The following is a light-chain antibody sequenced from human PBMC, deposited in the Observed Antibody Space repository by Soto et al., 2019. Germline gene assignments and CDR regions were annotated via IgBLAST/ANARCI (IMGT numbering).Light chain of an antibody. J-gene: IGLJ1*01. V-gene: IGLV2-14*01. Sequence: QSERNQPAYVSGAPGQSITISCTGTSSDVGSYNYVSWYQQHPGKAPKLMIYDVSDRPSGVSNRFSGSKSGNTASLTISGLQAEDEADYYCSSYTSGSTFPCVFGTGTKVTVL. CDR2: DVS. CDR1: SSDVGSYNY. CDR3: SSYTSGSTFPCV.